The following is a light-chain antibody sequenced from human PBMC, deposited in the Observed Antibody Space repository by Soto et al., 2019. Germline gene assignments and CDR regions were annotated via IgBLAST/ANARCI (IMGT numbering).Light chain of an antibody. CDR3: QQSYSTPYT. J-gene: IGKJ2*01. V-gene: IGKV1-39*01. Sequence: EIQMTQSPSSLSSSVGDRVTITCRASQSIASYLNWYQQKPGKAPKLLIYAASSFHSGVPARFSGSGSGTDFTLTLSSLQPEDFATYYCQQSYSTPYTFGQGTKLEIK. CDR1: QSIASY. CDR2: AAS.